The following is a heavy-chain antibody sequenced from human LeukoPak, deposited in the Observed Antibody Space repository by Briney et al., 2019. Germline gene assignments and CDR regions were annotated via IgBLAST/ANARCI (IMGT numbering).Heavy chain of an antibody. D-gene: IGHD2-2*01. CDR3: ARLVVVPAATDASYYYYMDV. Sequence: SETLSLTCTVSGGSISSYYWSWIRQPPGMGLEWIGYIYYSGSTNYNPSLKSRVTISVDTSKNQFSLKLSSVTAADTAVYYCARLVVVPAATDASYYYYMDVWGKGTTVTVSS. CDR1: GGSISSYY. V-gene: IGHV4-59*08. CDR2: IYYSGST. J-gene: IGHJ6*03.